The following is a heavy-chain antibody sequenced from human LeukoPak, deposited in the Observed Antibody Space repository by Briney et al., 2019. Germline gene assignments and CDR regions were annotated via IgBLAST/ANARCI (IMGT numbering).Heavy chain of an antibody. V-gene: IGHV4-39*01. Sequence: SETLPLTCTVSGGSISSSSYYWGWIRQPPGKGLEWIGSIYYSGSAYYNPSLKSRVTISVDTSKNQFSLKLSSVTAADTAVYFCARHVGSGSYFDYWAREPWSPSPQ. D-gene: IGHD3-10*01. CDR1: GGSISSSSYY. CDR2: IYYSGSA. J-gene: IGHJ4*02. CDR3: ARHVGSGSYFDY.